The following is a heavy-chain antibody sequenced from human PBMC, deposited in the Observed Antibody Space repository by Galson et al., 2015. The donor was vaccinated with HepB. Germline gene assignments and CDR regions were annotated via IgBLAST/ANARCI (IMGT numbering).Heavy chain of an antibody. V-gene: IGHV4-59*01. CDR1: GGSITDYY. J-gene: IGHJ5*02. Sequence: LSLTCTVSGGSITDYYWSWIRQPPGKGLEWIGYIYYSGSTNYNPSLKSRGTMSLDKSRNQFSLKLTSVTAADTAVYYCAGTGTSGRSVEFDPWGQGTLVTVSS. CDR2: IYYSGST. D-gene: IGHD3-10*01. CDR3: AGTGTSGRSVEFDP.